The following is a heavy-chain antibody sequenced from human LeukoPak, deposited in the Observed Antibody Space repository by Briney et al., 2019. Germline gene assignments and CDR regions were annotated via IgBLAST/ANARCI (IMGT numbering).Heavy chain of an antibody. Sequence: SETLSLTCSASGRSVSSSTYYWGWIRQPPGKGLEWIGTIYYSGSTYYNPSLKSRVTISIDTSKNQFSLRLTSVTAADTAIYYCARELENTIFGVVSRWFDPWGQGALVTVSS. CDR3: ARELENTIFGVVSRWFDP. J-gene: IGHJ5*02. CDR2: IYYSGST. V-gene: IGHV4-39*07. D-gene: IGHD3-3*01. CDR1: GRSVSSSTYY.